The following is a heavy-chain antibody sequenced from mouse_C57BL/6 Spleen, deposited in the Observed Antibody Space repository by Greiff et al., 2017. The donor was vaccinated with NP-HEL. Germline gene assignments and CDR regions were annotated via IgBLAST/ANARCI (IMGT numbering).Heavy chain of an antibody. V-gene: IGHV6-6*01. CDR2: IRNKANNHAT. CDR1: GFTFSDAW. D-gene: IGHD1-1*01. Sequence: DVKLVESGGGLVQPGGSMKLSCAASGFTFSDAWMDWVRQSPEKGLEWVAEIRNKANNHATYYAESVKGRFTISRDDSKSSVYLQMNSLRAEDTGIYYCTKGVYYYGSTLFAYWGQGTLVTVSA. CDR3: TKGVYYYGSTLFAY. J-gene: IGHJ3*01.